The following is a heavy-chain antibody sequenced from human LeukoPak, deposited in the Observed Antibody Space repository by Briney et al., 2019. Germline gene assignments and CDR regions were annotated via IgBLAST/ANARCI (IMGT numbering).Heavy chain of an antibody. V-gene: IGHV1-18*01. D-gene: IGHD6-19*01. CDR1: GYTFTSYG. Sequence: ASVKVSCKASGYTFTSYGISWVRQAPGQGLEWMGWISAYNGNTNSAQKLQGRVTMTTDTSTNTAYMELRTLRSDDTAVYYCARGSTSDWPLDHWGQETLVTISS. CDR2: ISAYNGNT. J-gene: IGHJ4*02. CDR3: ARGSTSDWPLDH.